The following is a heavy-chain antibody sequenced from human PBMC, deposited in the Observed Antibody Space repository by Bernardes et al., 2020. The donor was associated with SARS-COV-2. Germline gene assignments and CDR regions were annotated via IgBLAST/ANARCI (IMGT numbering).Heavy chain of an antibody. CDR3: AFFFIPGTGGG. J-gene: IGHJ4*02. Sequence: GKRLVWVSRINSDGSSTSYADSVKGRFTISRDNAKNTLYLQMNSLRAEDTAVYYCAFFFIPGTGGGWGQGTLVTVSS. V-gene: IGHV3-74*01. D-gene: IGHD3-16*01. CDR2: INSDGSST.